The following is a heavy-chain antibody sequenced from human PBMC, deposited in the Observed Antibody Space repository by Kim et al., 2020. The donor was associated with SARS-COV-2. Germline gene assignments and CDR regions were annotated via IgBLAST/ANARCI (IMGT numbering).Heavy chain of an antibody. CDR2: IHHSGRT. CDR1: GYSISSNYF. D-gene: IGHD2-2*01. J-gene: IGHJ4*02. Sequence: SETLSLTCTVSGYSISSNYFWGWIRQPPGQGLEWIGTIHHSGRTYYSPSLKYRVTISVDTSKNQFSLRLSSLTAADTALYYCARIVPAGGNDYWGQGTLVTVSS. V-gene: IGHV4-38-2*02. CDR3: ARIVPAGGNDY.